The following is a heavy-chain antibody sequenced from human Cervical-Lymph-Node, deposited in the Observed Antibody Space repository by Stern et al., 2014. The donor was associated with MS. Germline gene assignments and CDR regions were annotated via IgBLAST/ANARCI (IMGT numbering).Heavy chain of an antibody. J-gene: IGHJ3*02. D-gene: IGHD4-17*01. CDR2: LGTAGDT. CDR3: AREGDYVTFDI. V-gene: IGHV3-13*01. Sequence: EVQLVESVGGLVQPGGSLRLSCAASGFTFSSSDMHWVRQATGKGLEWVSALGTAGDTYYPGSVKGRFTISRENAKNSLYLQMNSLRAGDTAVYYCAREGDYVTFDIWGQGTMVTVSS. CDR1: GFTFSSSD.